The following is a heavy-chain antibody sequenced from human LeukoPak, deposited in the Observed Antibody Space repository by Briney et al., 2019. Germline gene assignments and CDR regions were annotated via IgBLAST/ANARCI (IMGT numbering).Heavy chain of an antibody. CDR2: IYPGDSDT. Sequence: GAALKISCKGSGSIFTSHWIGWVRQLPGKGLEWMGIIYPGDSDTRYSPSFQGQVTISANKSISTAYLQWSSLKATDTASYSCARRGDYGGNAEVGYWGQGTLVTVSS. CDR1: GSIFTSHW. D-gene: IGHD4-23*01. CDR3: ARRGDYGGNAEVGY. V-gene: IGHV5-51*01. J-gene: IGHJ4*02.